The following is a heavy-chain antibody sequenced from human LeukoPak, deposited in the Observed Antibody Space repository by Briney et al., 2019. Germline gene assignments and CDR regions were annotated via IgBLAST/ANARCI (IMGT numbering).Heavy chain of an antibody. CDR2: INPNSGGT. Sequence: ASVKVSCKASGYTFTGYYMHWVRQAPGQGLEWMGWINPNSGGTNYAQKFQGRVTMTRDTSISTAYMELSRLRSDDTAVYYCARGLGYYYDSSGYPLRYYFDYWGQGTLVTVSS. D-gene: IGHD3-22*01. J-gene: IGHJ4*02. CDR3: ARGLGYYYDSSGYPLRYYFDY. CDR1: GYTFTGYY. V-gene: IGHV1-2*02.